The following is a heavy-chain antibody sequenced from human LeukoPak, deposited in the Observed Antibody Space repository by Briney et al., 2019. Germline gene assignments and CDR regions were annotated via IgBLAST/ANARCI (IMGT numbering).Heavy chain of an antibody. CDR1: GGTFSSYA. J-gene: IGHJ4*02. CDR2: IIPIFGTA. CDR3: ARAKPKIQLWRYFDY. Sequence: ASVKVSCKASGGTFSSYAISWVRQAPGQGLEWMGGIIPIFGTANYAHKFQGRVTITADESTSTAYMELSSLRSEDTAVYYCARAKPKIQLWRYFDYWGQGTLVTVSS. V-gene: IGHV1-69*13. D-gene: IGHD5-18*01.